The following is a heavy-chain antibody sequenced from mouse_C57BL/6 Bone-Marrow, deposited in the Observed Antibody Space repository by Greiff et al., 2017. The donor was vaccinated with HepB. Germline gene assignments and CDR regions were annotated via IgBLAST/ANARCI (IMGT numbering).Heavy chain of an antibody. J-gene: IGHJ1*03. CDR2: ISNGGGST. V-gene: IGHV5-12*01. CDR1: GFTFSDYY. Sequence: DVQLVESGGGLVQPGGSLKLSCAASGFTFSDYYMYWVRQTPEKRLEWVAYISNGGGSTYYPDTVKGRFTISRDNAKNTLYLQMSRLKSEDTAMYYCARLDYYGSSHWYFDVWGTGTTVTVSS. CDR3: ARLDYYGSSHWYFDV. D-gene: IGHD1-1*01.